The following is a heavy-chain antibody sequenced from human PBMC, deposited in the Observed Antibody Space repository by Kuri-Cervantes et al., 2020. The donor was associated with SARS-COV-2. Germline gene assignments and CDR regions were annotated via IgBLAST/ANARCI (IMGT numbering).Heavy chain of an antibody. CDR1: GGSFSGYY. J-gene: IGHJ6*03. D-gene: IGHD6-6*01. CDR2: INHSGST. V-gene: IGHV4-34*01. Sequence: GSLRLSCAVYGGSFSGYYWSWIRQPPGKGLEWIGEINHSGSTNYNPSLKSRVTISVDTSKNQFSLKLSSVTAADTAVYYCASLAARRNYYYYYMDVWGKGTTVTVSS. CDR3: ASLAARRNYYYYYMDV.